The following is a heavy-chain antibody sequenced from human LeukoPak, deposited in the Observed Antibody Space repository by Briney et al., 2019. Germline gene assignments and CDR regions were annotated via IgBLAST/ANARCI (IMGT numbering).Heavy chain of an antibody. Sequence: GGSLRFSCAASGFTFSSYGMHWVRQAPGKGLEWVAFIRYDRSNKYYADSVKGRFTISRDNSKNTLYLQMNSLRAEDTAVYYCAKAHLSVVAATSDADAFDIWGQGTMFTVSS. V-gene: IGHV3-30*02. CDR2: IRYDRSNK. J-gene: IGHJ3*02. D-gene: IGHD2-15*01. CDR3: AKAHLSVVAATSDADAFDI. CDR1: GFTFSSYG.